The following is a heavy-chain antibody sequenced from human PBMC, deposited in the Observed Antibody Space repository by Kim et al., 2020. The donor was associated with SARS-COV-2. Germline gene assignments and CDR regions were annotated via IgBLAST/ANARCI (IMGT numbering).Heavy chain of an antibody. CDR2: IYHGDSDT. CDR1: GYSFTSYW. Sequence: GESLKISCQGSGYSFTSYWIGWVRQMPGKGLEWMGIIYHGDSDTRYSPSFQCQVTISADKSISTAYLQWSSLKASDTAMYYCARTDGPLIAAAGTEYFQHWGQGTLVTGSS. CDR3: ARTDGPLIAAAGTEYFQH. V-gene: IGHV5-51*01. J-gene: IGHJ1*01. D-gene: IGHD6-13*01.